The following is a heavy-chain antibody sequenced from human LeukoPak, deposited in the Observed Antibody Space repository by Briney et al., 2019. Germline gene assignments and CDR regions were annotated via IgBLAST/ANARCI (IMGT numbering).Heavy chain of an antibody. D-gene: IGHD6-6*01. CDR3: ARMIADRPHYYYYMDV. CDR2: ISGTSLTI. Sequence: GGSLRLSCAASAVTFSDYHMSWIRQAPGRGREWVSYISGTSLTIFYADSVKGRFSVSRDNAKNSLYLQMNSLRAEDTAVYYCARMIADRPHYYYYMDVWGTGTTVTVSS. J-gene: IGHJ6*03. V-gene: IGHV3-11*04. CDR1: AVTFSDYH.